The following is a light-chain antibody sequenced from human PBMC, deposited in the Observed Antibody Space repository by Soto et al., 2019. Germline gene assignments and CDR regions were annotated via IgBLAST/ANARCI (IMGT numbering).Light chain of an antibody. CDR1: TGEVSSGNF. J-gene: IGLJ1*01. V-gene: IGLV7-43*01. CDR3: LLYYGGAGL. Sequence: QSAVTQEPSLTVSPGGTVTLTCASSTGEVSSGNFPNWFQQKPGQAPRPLTYSTDSKYSWTPARFSGSLVGGKAALTLSGVQPEDEADYYCLLYYGGAGLFGTGTKVTVL. CDR2: STD.